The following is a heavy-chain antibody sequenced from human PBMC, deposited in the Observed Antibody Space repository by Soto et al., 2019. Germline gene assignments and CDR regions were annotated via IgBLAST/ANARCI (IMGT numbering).Heavy chain of an antibody. V-gene: IGHV3-48*03. D-gene: IGHD2-21*01. CDR2: ISFRGTTI. J-gene: IGHJ5*02. CDR1: GFTFSNFA. Sequence: GGSLRLSCEASGFTFSNFAMNWVRQVPGRGLEWLAYISFRGTTIYYADSVRGRFTISRDNTKNSVFLQMYSLGVEDTAIYYCVRDISHIIVTPLDLWGQGTLVTVSS. CDR3: VRDISHIIVTPLDL.